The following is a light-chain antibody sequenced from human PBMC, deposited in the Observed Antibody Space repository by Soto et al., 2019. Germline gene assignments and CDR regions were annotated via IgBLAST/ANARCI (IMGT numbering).Light chain of an antibody. Sequence: DIQLTRSRSLLSASVGDRVTITCRANQDINNYLAWYQQTPGRAPKLVVHDASILESGVPSRFSGTGSGSEFTLTISSLQPDDSATYYCQHHDSYSPWMFGQGTKVDIK. J-gene: IGKJ1*01. CDR1: QDINNY. CDR2: DAS. V-gene: IGKV1-9*01. CDR3: QHHDSYSPWM.